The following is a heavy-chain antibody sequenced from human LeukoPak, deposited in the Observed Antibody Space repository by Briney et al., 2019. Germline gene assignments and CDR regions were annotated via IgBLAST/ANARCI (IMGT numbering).Heavy chain of an antibody. CDR2: IYYSGST. CDR1: SGSIRSYY. CDR3: ARDREGSSSSGYYYFYMGV. J-gene: IGHJ6*03. Sequence: SETLSLTCTVSSGSIRSYYWSWIRQPPGKGLEWIGYIYYSGSTKYNPSLKSRVTISVDTSKNQFSLELSSVTAADTAVYYCARDREGSSSSGYYYFYMGVWGKGTPVTVSS. D-gene: IGHD6-6*01. V-gene: IGHV4-59*01.